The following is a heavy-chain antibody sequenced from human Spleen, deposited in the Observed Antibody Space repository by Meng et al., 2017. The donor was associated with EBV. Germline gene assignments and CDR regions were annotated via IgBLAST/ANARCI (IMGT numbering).Heavy chain of an antibody. CDR2: IYYSGST. Sequence: PGLVQPSQTRSLTCTVSGGPISSSSYYWGWIPQPPGKGLEWIGSIYYSGSTYYNPSLKSRVTISVDTSKNQFSLKLSSVTAADTAVYYCAGHSIIGWGLTDYWGQGTLVTVSS. CDR3: AGHSIIGWGLTDY. CDR1: GGPISSSSYY. V-gene: IGHV4-39*01. D-gene: IGHD3-16*01. J-gene: IGHJ4*02.